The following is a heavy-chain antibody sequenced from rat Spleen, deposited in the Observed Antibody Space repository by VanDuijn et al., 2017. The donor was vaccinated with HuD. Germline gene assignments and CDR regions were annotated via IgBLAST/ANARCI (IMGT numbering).Heavy chain of an antibody. D-gene: IGHD1-12*02. CDR1: GFTFNNYG. CDR2: IIYDGSRT. CDR3: ARVHPADGSYGY. Sequence: EVQLVESGGGLVQPGRSLKLSCAASGFTFNNYGMHWIRQAPTKGLEWVATIIYDGSRTYYRDSVKGRFTISRDIAKSTLFLQMNSLQTEDTAMYFCARVHPADGSYGYWGQGVMVTVSS. J-gene: IGHJ2*01. V-gene: IGHV5-29*01.